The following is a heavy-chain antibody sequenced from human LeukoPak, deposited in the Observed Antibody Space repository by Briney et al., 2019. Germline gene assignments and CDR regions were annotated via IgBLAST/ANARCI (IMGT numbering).Heavy chain of an antibody. D-gene: IGHD3-9*01. J-gene: IGHJ4*02. CDR1: GFTFSSYA. CDR3: AKDLGVLRYFDTPNFDY. V-gene: IGHV3-23*01. CDR2: ISGSGGST. Sequence: PGGSLRLSCAASGFTFSSYAMSWVRQAPGKGLEWVSAISGSGGSTYYADSVKGRFTISRVNSKNTLYLQMNSLRAEDTAVYYCAKDLGVLRYFDTPNFDYWGQGTLVTVSS.